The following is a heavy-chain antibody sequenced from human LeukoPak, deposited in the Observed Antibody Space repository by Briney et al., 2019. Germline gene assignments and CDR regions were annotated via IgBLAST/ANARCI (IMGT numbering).Heavy chain of an antibody. CDR1: GDSINSGGYC. CDR2: IYSSGNT. CDR3: AGSEAPITPPPYGMGV. V-gene: IGHV4-31*03. D-gene: IGHD3-10*01. J-gene: IGHJ6*02. Sequence: SETLSLTCTLSGDSINSGGYCWNWFRQLPGKGLEWIGYIYSSGNTFCNPSLKSRVVISDDTSKNQFSLRLSAVTAADTALYYCAGSEAPITPPPYGMGVWGQGTKVTVSS.